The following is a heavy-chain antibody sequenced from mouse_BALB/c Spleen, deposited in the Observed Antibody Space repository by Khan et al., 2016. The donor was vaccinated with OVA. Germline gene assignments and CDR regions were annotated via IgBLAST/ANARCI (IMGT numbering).Heavy chain of an antibody. V-gene: IGHV1S81*02. J-gene: IGHJ3*01. Sequence: QVQLQQSGAELMKPGASVRLSCKASGYIFTSYYMYWVKQRPGQGLEWIGEINPNNGDTNFNEKFKSKATLTVDKSSSTAYMQLSSLTSEDSAVYYCTRSVYGTFAYWGQGTLVTVSA. CDR1: GYIFTSYY. CDR2: INPNNGDT. D-gene: IGHD2-1*01. CDR3: TRSVYGTFAY.